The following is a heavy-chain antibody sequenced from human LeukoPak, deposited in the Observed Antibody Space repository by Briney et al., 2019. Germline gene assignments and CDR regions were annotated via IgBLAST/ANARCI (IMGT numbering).Heavy chain of an antibody. D-gene: IGHD6-13*01. CDR1: GYSFTSYD. V-gene: IGHV1-8*01. J-gene: IGHJ4*02. CDR3: ARRVAAGGTCMGY. CDR2: MNPNSGNT. Sequence: GASVKVSCKASGYSFTSYDINWVRHATGQGLELMGWMNPNSGNTGSAQKFQGRVTMTRNTSISTAYMELSNLRSEDTAVYYCARRVAAGGTCMGYWGQGTLVTVSS.